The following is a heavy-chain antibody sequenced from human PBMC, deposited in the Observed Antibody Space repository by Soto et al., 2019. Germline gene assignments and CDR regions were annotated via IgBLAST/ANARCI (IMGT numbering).Heavy chain of an antibody. CDR2: IEYSGST. CDR1: GGSISGYF. Sequence: QVQLQESGPGLVKPSETLSLTCTVSGGSISGYFWSWIRQSPGKGLEWIGYIEYSGSTDYKPSLKRRITISVDTSKNQFSLKLSSVTAADTAVYYCARGYTSGWYYFDFWGQGILVTVSS. V-gene: IGHV4-59*12. D-gene: IGHD6-19*01. J-gene: IGHJ4*02. CDR3: ARGYTSGWYYFDF.